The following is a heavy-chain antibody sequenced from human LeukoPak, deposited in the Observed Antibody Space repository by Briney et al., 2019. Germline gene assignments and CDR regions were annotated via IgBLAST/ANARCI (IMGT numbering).Heavy chain of an antibody. V-gene: IGHV3-30*02. D-gene: IGHD3-16*01. CDR3: AKDSLADIDY. CDR1: GFTVSSNY. CDR2: IRHDGSIK. J-gene: IGHJ4*02. Sequence: GGSLKLSCAASGFTVSSNYMTWVRQAPGKGLEWVAFIRHDGSIKNYADSVKGRSTISRDNSKNTPYLQMNSLRAEDTAVYYCAKDSLADIDYWGQGTLVTVSS.